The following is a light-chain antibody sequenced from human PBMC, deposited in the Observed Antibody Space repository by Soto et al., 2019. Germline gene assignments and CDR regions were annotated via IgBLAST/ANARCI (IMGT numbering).Light chain of an antibody. CDR3: CSHSTSITWM. J-gene: IGLJ3*02. Sequence: QSVLTQTASVSASPGQSITISCTGTSSDVGGYNFVSWYQQHPSKAPKLIIHEVTNRLSGVSNRFSGSKSGNTASLTISGLQAEDEAVYYCCSHSTSITWMFGGRTKLTVL. CDR2: EVT. V-gene: IGLV2-14*03. CDR1: SSDVGGYNF.